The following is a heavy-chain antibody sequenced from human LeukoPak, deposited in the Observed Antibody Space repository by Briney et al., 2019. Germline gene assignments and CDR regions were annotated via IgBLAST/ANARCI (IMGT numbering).Heavy chain of an antibody. CDR3: AKDPRSQLPSAFDI. V-gene: IGHV3-30*02. J-gene: IGHJ3*02. CDR1: GFTFSSYG. Sequence: GGSLRLSCAASGFTFSSYGMHWVRQAPGKGLEWVAFIRYDGSNKYYADSVKGRFTISRDNSENTLYLQMNSLRAEDTAVYYCAKDPRSQLPSAFDIWGQGTMVTVSS. CDR2: IRYDGSNK. D-gene: IGHD2-2*01.